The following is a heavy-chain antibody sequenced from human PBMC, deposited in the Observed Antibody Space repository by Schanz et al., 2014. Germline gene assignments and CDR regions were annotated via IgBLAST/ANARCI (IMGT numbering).Heavy chain of an antibody. V-gene: IGHV3-23*04. CDR1: GFSFTTYA. D-gene: IGHD5-18*01. Sequence: EVQLVESGGGLVKPGGSLRLSCASSGFSFTTYAMSWVRQAPGKGLEWVSAISGSGGSTYYADSVKGRFTISRDNAKNSLYLQMNGLRAEDTAVYYCARVALPGYSSPRDAFDIWGQGTMVTVSS. J-gene: IGHJ3*02. CDR3: ARVALPGYSSPRDAFDI. CDR2: ISGSGGST.